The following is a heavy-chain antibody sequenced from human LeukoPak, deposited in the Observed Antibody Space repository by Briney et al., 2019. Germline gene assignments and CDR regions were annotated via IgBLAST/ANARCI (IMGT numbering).Heavy chain of an antibody. CDR3: ATAPLRGLDYYYMDV. V-gene: IGHV3-7*01. J-gene: IGHJ6*03. Sequence: GGSLRLSCAASEFTFSRYWMSWVRQAPGKGLEWVANIKEDGSVKNYLYSVRGRFTISRDNAKNSLYLQMNTLRAEDTAVYYCATAPLRGLDYYYMDVWGKGTTVTVSS. D-gene: IGHD4-17*01. CDR1: EFTFSRYW. CDR2: IKEDGSVK.